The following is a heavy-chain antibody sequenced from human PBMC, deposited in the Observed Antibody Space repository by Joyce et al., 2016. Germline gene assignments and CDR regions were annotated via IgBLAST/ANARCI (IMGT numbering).Heavy chain of an antibody. CDR1: GGSFSGYY. CDR2: INDSGST. CDR3: ARDYYDSRGYHQYYFDY. D-gene: IGHD3-22*01. V-gene: IGHV4-34*01. Sequence: QVQLQQWGAGLLKPSETLSLTCAVYGGSFSGYYWSGIRQSPGKGLEWNGEINDSGSTNYNPSLKSRVTISVDRSKKQFSLKLRSVTAADTAVYYCARDYYDSRGYHQYYFDYWGQGTLVTVSS. J-gene: IGHJ4*02.